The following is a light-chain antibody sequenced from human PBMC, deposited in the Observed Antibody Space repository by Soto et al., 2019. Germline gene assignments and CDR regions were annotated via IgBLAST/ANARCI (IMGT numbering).Light chain of an antibody. Sequence: DIQMTQSPSSLSASVGDRVTITCRASQSISRYLSWYQQKPGKAPNLLIYAASSLQSGVPSRFSDSGSGTDFTLTISRLLPEDFATYFCQESHTAGTFGQGTKLEI. J-gene: IGKJ2*01. CDR1: QSISRY. CDR2: AAS. V-gene: IGKV1-39*01. CDR3: QESHTAGT.